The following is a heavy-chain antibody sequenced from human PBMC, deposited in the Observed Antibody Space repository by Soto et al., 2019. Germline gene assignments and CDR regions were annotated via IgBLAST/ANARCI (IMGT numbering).Heavy chain of an antibody. D-gene: IGHD2-2*01. CDR2: IIPIFGTA. Sequence: SSVKVSCKASGGTFSSYAISWVRHAPGQGLEWMGGIIPIFGTANYAQKFQGRVTITADESTSTAYMELSSLRSEDTAVYYCARDWDIVVVPAATYYYYYGMDVWGQGTTVTVSS. J-gene: IGHJ6*02. CDR3: ARDWDIVVVPAATYYYYYGMDV. CDR1: GGTFSSYA. V-gene: IGHV1-69*13.